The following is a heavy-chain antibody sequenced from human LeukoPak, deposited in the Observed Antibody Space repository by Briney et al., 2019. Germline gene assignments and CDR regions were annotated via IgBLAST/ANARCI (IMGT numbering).Heavy chain of an antibody. CDR3: ARSAGQSLGYFDY. V-gene: IGHV4-39*01. CDR2: IYYNGNT. D-gene: IGHD6-19*01. J-gene: IGHJ4*02. CDR1: GGSISNTNYY. Sequence: TSETLSLTCTVSGGSISNTNYYWGWIRQPPGKGLEWIGSIYYNGNTYYNPSLKSRVTMSIDRSKNQFLLKLSSVTAADTTIYYCARSAGQSLGYFDYWGQGTLVTVSS.